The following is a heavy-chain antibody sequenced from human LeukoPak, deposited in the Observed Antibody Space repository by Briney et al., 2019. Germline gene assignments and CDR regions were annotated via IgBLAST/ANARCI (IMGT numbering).Heavy chain of an antibody. D-gene: IGHD6-13*01. Sequence: QPGGSLRLSCAASGFTFSSYEMNWVRQAPGKGLEWVSYISSSGSTIYYADSVKGRFTISRDNAKNSLYLQMNSLRAEDTAVYYCARGPYSSNWYVDYWGQGTLVTVAS. V-gene: IGHV3-48*03. CDR2: ISSSGSTI. J-gene: IGHJ4*02. CDR3: ARGPYSSNWYVDY. CDR1: GFTFSSYE.